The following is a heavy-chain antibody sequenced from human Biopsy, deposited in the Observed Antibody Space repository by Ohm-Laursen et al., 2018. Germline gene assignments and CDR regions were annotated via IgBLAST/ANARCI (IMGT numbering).Heavy chain of an antibody. CDR3: ARTPILIVSAGLVYRHRRHLQGMDV. Sequence: TQTLTLTCSFSGFSLSARGVCVSWIRQAPGKALEWLARVDWDDYKDYSASLQTKLSISKDTSNDQVVLTVNNVDPADTATYYCARTPILIVSAGLVYRHRRHLQGMDVWGQGIAATVS. V-gene: IGHV2-70*11. CDR1: GFSLSARGVC. CDR2: VDWDDYK. J-gene: IGHJ6*02. D-gene: IGHD6-13*01.